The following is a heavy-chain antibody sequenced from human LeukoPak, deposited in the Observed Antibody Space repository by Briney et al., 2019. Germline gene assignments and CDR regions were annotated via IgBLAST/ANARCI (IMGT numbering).Heavy chain of an antibody. J-gene: IGHJ5*02. CDR3: ARGRRNRWFDP. CDR1: GGSISSGDYY. V-gene: IGHV4-30-4*01. D-gene: IGHD1-14*01. CDR2: IYYSGST. Sequence: SETLSLTCTVSGGSISSGDYYWSWIRQPPGKGLEWIGYIYYSGSTYYNPSLKSRDTISVDTSKNQFSLKLSSVTAADTAVYYCARGRRNRWFDPWGQGTLVTVSS.